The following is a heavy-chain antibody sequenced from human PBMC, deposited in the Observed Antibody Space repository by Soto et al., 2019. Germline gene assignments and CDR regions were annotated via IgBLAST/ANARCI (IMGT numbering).Heavy chain of an antibody. CDR2: ISSSSSYI. D-gene: IGHD3-10*01. CDR3: ARDKFGESRYYYYGMDV. V-gene: IGHV3-21*01. Sequence: EVQLVESGGGLVKPGGSLRLSCAASGFTFSSYSMNWVRQAPGKGLEWVSSISSSSSYIYYADSVKGRFTISRDNAKNSLYLQMNSLRAEDTAVYYCARDKFGESRYYYYGMDVWGPGTTVTVSS. J-gene: IGHJ6*02. CDR1: GFTFSSYS.